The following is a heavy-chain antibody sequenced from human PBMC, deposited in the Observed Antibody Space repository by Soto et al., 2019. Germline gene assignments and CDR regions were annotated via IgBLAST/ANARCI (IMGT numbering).Heavy chain of an antibody. Sequence: EVQLVESGGGLVQPGGSLRLSCEASAVTVSNNYMNYMSWVRQAPGKGLEWVSLIFKGGTTEYADSVKGRFTISRDNSRNTLYLQMSSLRAEDTAVYYCAINGVRGILQYYFEDWGQGTLVTVSS. CDR3: AINGVRGILQYYFED. J-gene: IGHJ4*02. V-gene: IGHV3-66*01. CDR2: IFKGGTT. D-gene: IGHD3-10*01. CDR1: AVTVSNNYMNY.